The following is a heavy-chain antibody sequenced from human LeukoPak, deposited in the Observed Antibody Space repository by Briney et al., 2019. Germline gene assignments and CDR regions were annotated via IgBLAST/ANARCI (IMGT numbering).Heavy chain of an antibody. Sequence: GGSLRLSCAASQFTFSSYSMNWVRQAPGKGLEWVSSINRGATHIYYADSLRGRLIISRDDAKNSLYLQMNSLRAEDTAVYYCVRLRRNSDSSGYYYYYDYWGQGTLVTVSS. D-gene: IGHD3-22*01. CDR2: INRGATHI. J-gene: IGHJ4*02. V-gene: IGHV3-21*01. CDR3: VRLRRNSDSSGYYYYYDY. CDR1: QFTFSSYS.